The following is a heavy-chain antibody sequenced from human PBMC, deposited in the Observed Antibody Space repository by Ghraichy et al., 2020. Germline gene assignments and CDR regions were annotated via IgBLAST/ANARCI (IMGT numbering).Heavy chain of an antibody. CDR1: GFTFSSYW. J-gene: IGHJ3*02. CDR3: ARWGYYYGSGSLVFDI. D-gene: IGHD3-10*01. CDR2: IKQDGSEK. V-gene: IGHV3-7*03. Sequence: GGSLRLSCAASGFTFSSYWMSWVRQAPGKGLEWVANIKQDGSEKYYVDSVKGRFTISRDNAKNSLYLQMNSLRAEDTAVYYCARWGYYYGSGSLVFDIWGQGTMVTVSS.